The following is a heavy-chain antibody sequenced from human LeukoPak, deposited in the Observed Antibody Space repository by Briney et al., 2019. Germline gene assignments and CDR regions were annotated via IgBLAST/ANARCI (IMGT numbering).Heavy chain of an antibody. J-gene: IGHJ5*02. CDR2: IYTSGSS. CDR3: ARRRVGYNYDP. CDR1: GRSISSGAYS. Sequence: SETLSLTCTLAGRSISSGAYSCSWILQPAGNGLDGIGRIYTSGSSNHNPTLKSPGTLSLHPSKHPCTRKLSSVTAADTAVYYCARRRVGYNYDPWGQGTLVTVSS. V-gene: IGHV4-61*02. D-gene: IGHD5-24*01.